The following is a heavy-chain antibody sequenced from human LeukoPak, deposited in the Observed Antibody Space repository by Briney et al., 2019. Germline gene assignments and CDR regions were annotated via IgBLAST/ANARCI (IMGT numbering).Heavy chain of an antibody. D-gene: IGHD6-13*01. V-gene: IGHV4-61*01. CDR2: IYYSGST. J-gene: IGHJ4*02. CDR3: AREMEDSSSWYFD. CDR1: GGSASSGSYY. Sequence: PSETLSLTCTVSGGSASSGSYYWSWIRQPPGKGLEWIGYIYYSGSTNYNPSLKSRVTISVDTSKNQFSLKLSSVTAADTAVYYCAREMEDSSSWYFDWGQGTLVTVSS.